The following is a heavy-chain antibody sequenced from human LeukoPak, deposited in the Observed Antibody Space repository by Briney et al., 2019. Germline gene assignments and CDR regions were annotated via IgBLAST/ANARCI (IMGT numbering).Heavy chain of an antibody. V-gene: IGHV4-34*01. CDR2: INHGGST. CDR3: ARLYLPATRFDY. J-gene: IGHJ4*02. Sequence: PSETLSLTCAVYGGSFTGYYWTWVRQPPGKGLEWIGEINHGGSTNYNPSLKSRLTISVDTSKNQFSLKLTSVTAAHTAVYYCARLYLPATRFDYWGQGTLVTVSS. D-gene: IGHD5-24*01. CDR1: GGSFTGYY.